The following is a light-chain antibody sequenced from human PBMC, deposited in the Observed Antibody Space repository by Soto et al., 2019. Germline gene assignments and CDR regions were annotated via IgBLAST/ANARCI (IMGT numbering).Light chain of an antibody. V-gene: IGKV1-39*01. Sequence: DIQMTQSPSSLSASVGDRVTITCRASQSIANYLNWYQQKPGTAPKLLIFAASSLQSGVPSRLSGSGSGTDFTLTISSLQPEDFATYYCQQTHTTFTFGGGTKVDIK. J-gene: IGKJ4*01. CDR1: QSIANY. CDR2: AAS. CDR3: QQTHTTFT.